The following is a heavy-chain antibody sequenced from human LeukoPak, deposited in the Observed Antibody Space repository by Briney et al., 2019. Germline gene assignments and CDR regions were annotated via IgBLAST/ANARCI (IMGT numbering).Heavy chain of an antibody. CDR2: IDPSDSYT. CDR3: ARHQWLGTYYYYYYGMDV. CDR1: GYSFTSYW. D-gene: IGHD6-19*01. Sequence: GESLKISCKGSGYSFTSYWISWVRQMPGKGLEWMGRIDPSDSYTNYSPSFQGHVTISADKSISTAYLQWSSLKASDTAMYYCARHQWLGTYYYYYYGMDVWGQGTTVTVSS. V-gene: IGHV5-10-1*01. J-gene: IGHJ6*02.